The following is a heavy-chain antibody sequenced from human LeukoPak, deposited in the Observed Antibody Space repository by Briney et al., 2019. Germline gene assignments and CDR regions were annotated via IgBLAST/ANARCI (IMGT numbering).Heavy chain of an antibody. CDR3: ARRRSGRLSYYYGMDV. Sequence: GASVKVSCKAPGGTFSSYAISWVRQATGQGLEWMGWMNPNSGNTGYAQKFQGRVTMTRNTSISTAYMELSSLRSEDTAVYYCARRRSGRLSYYYGMDVWGQGTTVTVSS. D-gene: IGHD1-26*01. CDR2: MNPNSGNT. CDR1: GGTFSSYA. J-gene: IGHJ6*02. V-gene: IGHV1-8*02.